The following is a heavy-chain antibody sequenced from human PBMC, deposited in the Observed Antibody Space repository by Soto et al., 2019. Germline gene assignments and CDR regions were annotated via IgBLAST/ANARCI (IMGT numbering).Heavy chain of an antibody. Sequence: PSETLSLTCTVSGGSISSYYWSWIRQPPGKGLEWIGYIYYSGSTNYNPSLKSRATISVDTSKNQFSLKLSSVTAADTAVYYCARVLATTAFDYWGQGTLVTVSS. J-gene: IGHJ4*02. CDR2: IYYSGST. V-gene: IGHV4-59*01. CDR3: ARVLATTAFDY. D-gene: IGHD5-12*01. CDR1: GGSISSYY.